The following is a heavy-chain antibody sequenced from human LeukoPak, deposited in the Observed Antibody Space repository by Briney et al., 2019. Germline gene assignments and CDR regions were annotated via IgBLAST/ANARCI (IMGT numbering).Heavy chain of an antibody. CDR3: ATSGGGDILTGYYRLDY. D-gene: IGHD3-9*01. CDR1: GGSIGSGGYY. V-gene: IGHV4-31*03. CDR2: IYYSGST. Sequence: SETLSLTCTVSGGSIGSGGYYWSGIRQHPGKGLEWIGYIYYSGSTYYNPSLKSRVTISVDTSKNQFSLKLSSVTAADTAVYYCATSGGGDILTGYYRLDYWGQGTLVTVSS. J-gene: IGHJ4*01.